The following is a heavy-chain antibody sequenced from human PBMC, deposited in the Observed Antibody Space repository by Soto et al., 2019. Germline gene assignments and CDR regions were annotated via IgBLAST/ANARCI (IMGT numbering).Heavy chain of an antibody. CDR2: VSYDGSKT. V-gene: IGHV3-30*03. D-gene: IGHD2-21*01. Sequence: QVQLVESGGGVVQPGMSLRLSCTASGFTFTNYAMHWVRQSPDRGLEWVAIVSYDGSKTYYADFVKGRFTISRDNSKNAMYLQMNTLNAEDTAVYFCARDGGIQMWSPYYFAYWGQGTLVTVSS. CDR3: ARDGGIQMWSPYYFAY. CDR1: GFTFTNYA. J-gene: IGHJ4*02.